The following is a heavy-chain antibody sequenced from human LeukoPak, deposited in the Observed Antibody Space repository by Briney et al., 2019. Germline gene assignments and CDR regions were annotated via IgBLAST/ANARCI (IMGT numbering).Heavy chain of an antibody. V-gene: IGHV3-7*01. CDR3: ASLLGDKKIFDY. Sequence: GGSLRLSCAASGFIFSSRLMSWVRQAPGKGLEWVANIKRDGSGEYYVDSVKGRFTISRDNAKNSLYLQMDSLRAEDTAVYYCASLLGDKKIFDYWGQGTLVTVSS. D-gene: IGHD1-26*01. CDR1: GFIFSSRL. J-gene: IGHJ4*02. CDR2: IKRDGSGE.